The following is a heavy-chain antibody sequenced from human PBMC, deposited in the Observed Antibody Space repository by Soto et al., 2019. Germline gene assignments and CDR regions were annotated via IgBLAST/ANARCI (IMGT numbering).Heavy chain of an antibody. CDR2: ISYSGTT. D-gene: IGHD5-18*01. CDR1: GDSISSSNNY. CDR3: ARGRGYSYGLDP. V-gene: IGHV4-30-4*01. J-gene: IGHJ5*02. Sequence: PSETLSLTCTVSGDSISSSNNYWSWIRQPPGEGLEWIGAISYSGTTSYSPSLKSRLAISLDTSKNQFSLSLSSVTAADTAVYYCARGRGYSYGLDPWGQGTLVTVS.